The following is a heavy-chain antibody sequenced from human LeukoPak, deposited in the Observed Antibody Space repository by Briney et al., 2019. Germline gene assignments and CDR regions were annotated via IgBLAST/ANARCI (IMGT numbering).Heavy chain of an antibody. CDR3: ARDYPGNSRSIAVGRNYYYYGMDV. V-gene: IGHV1-18*01. J-gene: IGHJ6*02. D-gene: IGHD6-19*01. CDR1: GYTFTSYG. Sequence: ASVTVSCQASGYTFTSYGISWVRQAPGQGLEWMGWISAYNGNTNYTQKLQDRVTMTTDTSTSTAYMELRRLRSDDTAVYYCARDYPGNSRSIAVGRNYYYYGMDVWGQGTTVTVSS. CDR2: ISAYNGNT.